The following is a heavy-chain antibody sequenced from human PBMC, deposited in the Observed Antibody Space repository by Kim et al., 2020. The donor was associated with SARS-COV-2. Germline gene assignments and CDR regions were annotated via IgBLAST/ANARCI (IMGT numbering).Heavy chain of an antibody. J-gene: IGHJ4*01. CDR2: ISYDGSNK. CDR1: GFTFSSYG. D-gene: IGHD3-10*01. V-gene: IGHV3-30*18. CDR3: AKGGYLYHGSGRYYNDY. Sequence: GGSLRLSCAASGFTFSSYGMHWVRQAPGKGLEWVAVISYDGSNKYYADSVKGRFTISRDNSKNTLYLQMNSLRAEDTAVYYCAKGGYLYHGSGRYYNDY.